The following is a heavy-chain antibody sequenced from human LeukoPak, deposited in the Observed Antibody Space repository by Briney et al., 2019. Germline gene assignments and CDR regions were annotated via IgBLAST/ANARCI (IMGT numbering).Heavy chain of an antibody. D-gene: IGHD3-16*01. CDR1: GGSISSYY. V-gene: IGHV3-30*03. CDR2: VSSDGTNE. CDR3: ARDWSLMDY. J-gene: IGHJ4*02. Sequence: QPSETLSLTCTVSGGSISSYYWSWVRQAPGKGLEWVAVVSSDGTNEYYADSVKGRFIISRDKSKNTLYLLLTSLRVEDTALYYCARDWSLMDYWGQGTLVTVSS.